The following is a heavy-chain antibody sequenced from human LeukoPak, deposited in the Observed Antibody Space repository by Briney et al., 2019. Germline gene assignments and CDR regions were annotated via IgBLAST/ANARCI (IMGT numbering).Heavy chain of an antibody. CDR1: GITVSDNY. Sequence: GGSLRLSCAASGITVSDNYMSWVRQAPGKGLEWVSFIYSGGSGGATYYADSVKGRFTISRDSSKNTLNLQMDSLRAEDTAVYYCASSRIPNTIFGVVTNQYYFDYWGQGTLVTVSS. CDR3: ASSRIPNTIFGVVTNQYYFDY. CDR2: IYSGGSGGAT. J-gene: IGHJ4*02. V-gene: IGHV3-53*01. D-gene: IGHD3-3*01.